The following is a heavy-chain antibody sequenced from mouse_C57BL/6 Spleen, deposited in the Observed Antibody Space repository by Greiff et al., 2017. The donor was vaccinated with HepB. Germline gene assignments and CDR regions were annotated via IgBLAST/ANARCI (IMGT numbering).Heavy chain of an antibody. Sequence: EVQLQESGPELVKPGASVKMSCKASGYTFTDYNMHWVKQSHGKSLEWIGYINPNNGGTSYNQKFKGKATLTVNKSSSTAYMELRSLTSEDSAVYYCARIYYDYDGWYFDVWGTGTTVTVSS. D-gene: IGHD2-4*01. V-gene: IGHV1-22*01. CDR2: INPNNGGT. CDR3: ARIYYDYDGWYFDV. J-gene: IGHJ1*03. CDR1: GYTFTDYN.